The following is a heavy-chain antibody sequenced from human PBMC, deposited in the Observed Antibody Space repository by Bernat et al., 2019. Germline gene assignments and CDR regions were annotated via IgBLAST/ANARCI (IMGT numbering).Heavy chain of an antibody. D-gene: IGHD3-10*01. CDR3: ARRHHGSGKLTQNYYYYYMDV. Sequence: QVQLVESGGGVVQPGRSLRLSCAASGFTFSSYGMHWVRQAPGKGLEWVAVIWYDGSNKYYADSVKGRFTISRDNSKNTLYLQMNSLRAEDTAVYYCARRHHGSGKLTQNYYYYYMDVWGKGTTVTVSS. J-gene: IGHJ6*03. V-gene: IGHV3-33*01. CDR2: IWYDGSNK. CDR1: GFTFSSYG.